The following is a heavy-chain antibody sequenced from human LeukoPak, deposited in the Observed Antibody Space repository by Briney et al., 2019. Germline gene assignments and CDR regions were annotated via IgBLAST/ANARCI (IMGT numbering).Heavy chain of an antibody. CDR3: AREGGDSSSPDFDY. CDR1: GFTFSSYA. Sequence: PGGSLRLSCAASGFTFSSYAMHWVRQAPGKGLEWVAVISYDVSNKYYADSVKGRFTISRDNSKNTLYLQMNSLRAEDTAVYYCAREGGDSSSPDFDYWGQGTLVTVSS. V-gene: IGHV3-30*01. D-gene: IGHD6-6*01. CDR2: ISYDVSNK. J-gene: IGHJ4*02.